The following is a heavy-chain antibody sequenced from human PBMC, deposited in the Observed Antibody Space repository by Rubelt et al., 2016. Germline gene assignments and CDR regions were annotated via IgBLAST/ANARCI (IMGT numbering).Heavy chain of an antibody. Sequence: EVQLVESGGGLVQPGGSLRLSCAASGFTFSSYAMNWVRQAPGKGLEWVSGISGGGASTYYADSVKGRFAISRDNSKNTLYLQMNSLRAEDTAVYYCAKGNLQLWSHTDYWGQGTLVTVSS. CDR1: GFTFSSYA. D-gene: IGHD5-18*01. V-gene: IGHV3-23*04. J-gene: IGHJ4*02. CDR2: ISGGGAST. CDR3: AKGNLQLWSHTDY.